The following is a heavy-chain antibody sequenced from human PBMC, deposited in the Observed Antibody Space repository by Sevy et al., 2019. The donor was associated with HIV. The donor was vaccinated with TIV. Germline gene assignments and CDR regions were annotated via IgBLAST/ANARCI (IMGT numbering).Heavy chain of an antibody. Sequence: SETLSLTCTVSGGSISSSSYYWGWIRQPPGKGLEWIGSIYYSGRTYYHPSLKSRVTISVDTSKKQFSLRLSSVTAADTAVYYCAGRMGADCSGGRCYYFDSWGQGTLVTVSS. D-gene: IGHD2-15*01. V-gene: IGHV4-39*01. J-gene: IGHJ4*02. CDR3: AGRMGADCSGGRCYYFDS. CDR1: GGSISSSSYY. CDR2: IYYSGRT.